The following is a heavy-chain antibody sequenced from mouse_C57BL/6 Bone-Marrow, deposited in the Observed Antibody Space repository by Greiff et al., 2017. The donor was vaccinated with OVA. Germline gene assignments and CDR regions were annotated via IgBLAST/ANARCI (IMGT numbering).Heavy chain of an antibody. CDR1: GFTFSSYA. CDR3: ARDRVVRRVSLYWYFDV. CDR2: ISDGGSYT. V-gene: IGHV5-4*01. Sequence: LVESGGGLVKPGGSLKLSCAASGFTFSSYAMSWVRQTPEKRLEWVATISDGGSYTYYPDNVKGRFTISRDHAKNNLYRQMSHLKSEDTAMYYCARDRVVRRVSLYWYFDVWGTGTTVTVSS. D-gene: IGHD1-1*01. J-gene: IGHJ1*03.